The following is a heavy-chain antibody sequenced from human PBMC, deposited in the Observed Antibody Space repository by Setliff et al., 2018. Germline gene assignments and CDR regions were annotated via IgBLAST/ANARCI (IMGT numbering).Heavy chain of an antibody. CDR2: VYSGDRST. D-gene: IGHD1-7*01. CDR1: GFTFADYA. J-gene: IGHJ4*02. V-gene: IGHV3-23*03. Sequence: GSLRLSCAAFGFTFADYAMSWVRRAPGKGLEWVSTVYSGDRSTFHTDSVKGRFISYRDSSKNTLNMQMSSLRAEDTAVYYCAKPRVELRWGFEYWGQGTLVTVSS. CDR3: AKPRVELRWGFEY.